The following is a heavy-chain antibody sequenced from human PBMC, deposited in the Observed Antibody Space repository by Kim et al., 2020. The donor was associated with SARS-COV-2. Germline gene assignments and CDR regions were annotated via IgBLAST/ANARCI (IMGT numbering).Heavy chain of an antibody. J-gene: IGHJ6*02. D-gene: IGHD7-27*01. CDR2: IYSGGST. CDR1: GFTVSSNY. Sequence: GGSLRLSCAASGFTVSSNYMSWVRQAPGKGLEWVSVIYSGGSTYYADSVKGRFTISRDNSKNTLYLQMNSLRAEDTAVYYCARASNRGHIHYYYYYGMDVWGQGTTVTVSS. CDR3: ARASNRGHIHYYYYYGMDV. V-gene: IGHV3-66*02.